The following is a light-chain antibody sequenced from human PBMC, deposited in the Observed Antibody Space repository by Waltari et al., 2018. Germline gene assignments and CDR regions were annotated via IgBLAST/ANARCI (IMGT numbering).Light chain of an antibody. CDR1: QTISSW. Sequence: DIQMTQSPSPLSASVGDRVTITCRASQTISSWLAWYQQKAGKAPKLLIYDASTLESGVPSRFSGSGSGTEFTLTISSLHPDDFATYYCQQYDSFSHTFGQGTKLEIK. CDR2: DAS. V-gene: IGKV1-5*01. CDR3: QQYDSFSHT. J-gene: IGKJ2*01.